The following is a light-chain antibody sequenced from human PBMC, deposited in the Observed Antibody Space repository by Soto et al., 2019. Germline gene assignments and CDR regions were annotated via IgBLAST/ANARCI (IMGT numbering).Light chain of an antibody. CDR2: EVS. J-gene: IGLJ1*01. CDR3: SSYTSSSTYV. V-gene: IGLV2-8*01. CDR1: SSDVGGYNY. Sequence: QSALTQPPSASGSPGQSVTISCPGTSSDVGGYNYVSWYQQHPGKAPKLMIYEVSKRPSGVPDRFSGSKSGNTASLTVSGLQAEDEADYYCSSYTSSSTYVFGAGTKVTVL.